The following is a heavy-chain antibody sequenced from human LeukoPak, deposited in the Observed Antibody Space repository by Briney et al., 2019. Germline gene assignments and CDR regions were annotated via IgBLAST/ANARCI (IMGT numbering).Heavy chain of an antibody. CDR2: ITSDTNI. J-gene: IGHJ4*02. CDR1: GFTFSSYS. CDR3: ALLVGATLDFDN. V-gene: IGHV3-21*03. D-gene: IGHD1-26*01. Sequence: PGGSPRLSCAASGFTFSSYSMNWVRQAPGKGLEWVSSITSDTNIYYADSVKGRFTVSRDNAKNSLYLQMNSLRAEDTALYYCALLVGATLDFDNWGQGTLVTVSS.